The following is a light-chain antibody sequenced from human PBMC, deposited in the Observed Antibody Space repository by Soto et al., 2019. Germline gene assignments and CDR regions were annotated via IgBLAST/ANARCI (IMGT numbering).Light chain of an antibody. Sequence: DIQLTQSPASVFASVGDRVPITCRASQDIASWLAWYQQKPGKAPNLMIYSASRLQSGVTSSFSGDGSETEFTLTISSLQPEDCATYYCQQADSFPLTFGGGT. CDR3: QQADSFPLT. V-gene: IGKV1-12*01. CDR1: QDIASW. CDR2: SAS. J-gene: IGKJ4*01.